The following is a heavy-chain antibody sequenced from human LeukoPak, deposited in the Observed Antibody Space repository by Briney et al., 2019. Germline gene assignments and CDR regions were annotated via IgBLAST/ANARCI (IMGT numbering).Heavy chain of an antibody. V-gene: IGHV3-33*01. J-gene: IGHJ4*02. CDR1: GFTFSSYG. CDR3: ARDSGIQLWLDY. Sequence: GGSLRLSCAASGFTFSSYGMHWVRQAPGKGLEWVAVIWYDGSNKYYADSVKGRFTISRDNSKNTLYLQMNSLRAEDTAVYYCARDSGIQLWLDYWCQGTLVTVSS. CDR2: IWYDGSNK. D-gene: IGHD5-18*01.